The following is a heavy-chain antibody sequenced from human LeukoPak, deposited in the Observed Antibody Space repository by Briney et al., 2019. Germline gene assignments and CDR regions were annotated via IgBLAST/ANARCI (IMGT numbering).Heavy chain of an antibody. Sequence: GGSLRLSCAASGLTVTSNFMSWVRQAPGKRLEWVSVIYTGGSTYYADSVEGRFTISRDNSKNTLYLQMNSLRAEDTAVYYCASTNYYESSGYYRHSYYYNYMDVWGKGTTVTVSS. D-gene: IGHD3-22*01. V-gene: IGHV3-53*01. CDR2: IYTGGST. J-gene: IGHJ6*03. CDR3: ASTNYYESSGYYRHSYYYNYMDV. CDR1: GLTVTSNF.